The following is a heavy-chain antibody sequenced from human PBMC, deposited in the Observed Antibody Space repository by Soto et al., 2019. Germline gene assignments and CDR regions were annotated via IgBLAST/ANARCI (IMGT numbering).Heavy chain of an antibody. CDR3: AKGLHDFWSGYYTVFDY. CDR2: ISGSGGST. V-gene: IGHV3-23*01. CDR1: GFTFSSYA. D-gene: IGHD3-3*01. J-gene: IGHJ4*02. Sequence: AGGSLRLSCAASGFTFSSYAMSWVRQAPGKGLEWVSAISGSGGSTYYADSVKGRFTISRDNSKNTLYLQMNSLRAEDTAVYYCAKGLHDFWSGYYTVFDYWGQGTLVTVSS.